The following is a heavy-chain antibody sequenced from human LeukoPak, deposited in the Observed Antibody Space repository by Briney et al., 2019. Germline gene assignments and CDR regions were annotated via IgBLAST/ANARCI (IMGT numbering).Heavy chain of an antibody. CDR3: ARGNYYDSSGYYVNWFDP. CDR1: GGSISSSSYY. D-gene: IGHD3-22*01. V-gene: IGHV4-39*01. Sequence: ETLSLTCTVSGGSISSSSYYWGWIRQPPGTGLEWIGSIYYSGSTYYNPSLKSRVTISVDTSKNQFSLKLSSVTAADTAVYYCARGNYYDSSGYYVNWFDPWGQGTLVTVSS. CDR2: IYYSGST. J-gene: IGHJ5*02.